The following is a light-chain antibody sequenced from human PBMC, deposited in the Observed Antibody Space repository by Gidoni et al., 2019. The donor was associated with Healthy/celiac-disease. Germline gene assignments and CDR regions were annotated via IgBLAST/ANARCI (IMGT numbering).Light chain of an antibody. CDR2: RNN. Sequence: QSVLTQPPSASGTPGQRVTISCSGSSSNSGSNYVYWYQQLPGTAPKLLIYRNNHRPSGVPDRFSGSKSGTSASLAISGLRSEDEADYYCAAWDDSLSGDWVFGGGTKLTVL. CDR3: AAWDDSLSGDWV. V-gene: IGLV1-47*01. CDR1: SSNSGSNY. J-gene: IGLJ3*02.